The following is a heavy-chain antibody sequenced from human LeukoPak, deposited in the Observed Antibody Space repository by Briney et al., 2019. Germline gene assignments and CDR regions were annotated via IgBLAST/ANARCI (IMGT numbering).Heavy chain of an antibody. V-gene: IGHV1-2*02. Sequence: ASVKVSCKASGYTFTSYAMNWVRQAPGQGLEWMGWINPNSGGTNYAQKFQGRVTMTRDTSISTAYMELSWLGSDDTAMYYCARGIAARYWGQGTLVTVSS. CDR1: GYTFTSYA. J-gene: IGHJ4*02. CDR2: INPNSGGT. D-gene: IGHD6-6*01. CDR3: ARGIAARY.